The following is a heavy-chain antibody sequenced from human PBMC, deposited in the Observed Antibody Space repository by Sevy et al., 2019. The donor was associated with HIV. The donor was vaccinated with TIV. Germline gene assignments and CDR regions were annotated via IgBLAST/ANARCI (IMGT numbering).Heavy chain of an antibody. CDR1: GDSISGYY. Sequence: SETLSLTCTVSGDSISGYYWSWIRRPPVKGLEWIGYFFYSGSTNYNPSLKSRVTISVDTARNQVSLKVRSVTAADTAVYYCARGIAAPRGMDVWGQGTTVTVSS. J-gene: IGHJ6*02. V-gene: IGHV4-59*01. CDR3: ARGIAAPRGMDV. CDR2: FFYSGST. D-gene: IGHD6-13*01.